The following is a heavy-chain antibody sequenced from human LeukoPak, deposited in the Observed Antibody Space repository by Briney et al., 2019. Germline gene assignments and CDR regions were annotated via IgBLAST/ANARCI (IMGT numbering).Heavy chain of an antibody. D-gene: IGHD2-2*01. J-gene: IGHJ3*01. V-gene: IGHV4-34*01. CDR2: INHNGGT. CDR3: ASRYCSTTSCLLDAFDV. CDR1: GGSFSDYF. Sequence: SETLSLTCAASGGSFSDYFWSWIRQPPGKGLEWIAEINHNGGTNYNPSLMRRVTIAVDTSKHQISLKLTSMTAADTAMYYCASRYCSTTSCLLDAFDVWGQGTLVSVSS.